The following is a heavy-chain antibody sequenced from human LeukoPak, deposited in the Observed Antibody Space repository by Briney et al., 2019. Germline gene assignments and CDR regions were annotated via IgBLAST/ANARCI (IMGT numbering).Heavy chain of an antibody. V-gene: IGHV1-69*13. CDR3: ARCPFGHLYSPGRSWFDP. D-gene: IGHD1-26*01. CDR1: GGTFSSYA. CDR2: IIPIFGTA. Sequence: ASVKVSCKASGGTFSSYAISWVRQAPGQGLEWMGGIIPIFGTANYAQKFQGRVTITADDSTSTAYMQMSSLRSEDTAVYYCARCPFGHLYSPGRSWFDPWGQGTLVTVSS. J-gene: IGHJ5*02.